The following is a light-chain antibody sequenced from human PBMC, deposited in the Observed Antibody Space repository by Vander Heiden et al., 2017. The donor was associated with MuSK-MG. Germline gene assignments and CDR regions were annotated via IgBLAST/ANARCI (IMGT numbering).Light chain of an antibody. V-gene: IGLV1-44*01. Sequence: QSVLTQPPSASGTPGQRVTISCSGSSSNIGSNTVNWYQQLPGTAPNLLIYSNNQRPAGVPGRFSGSKSGTSASLAISGLQSEDEADYYCAAWDDSLSGFYVFGAGTKVTVL. CDR3: AAWDDSLSGFYV. CDR1: SSNIGSNT. J-gene: IGLJ1*01. CDR2: SNN.